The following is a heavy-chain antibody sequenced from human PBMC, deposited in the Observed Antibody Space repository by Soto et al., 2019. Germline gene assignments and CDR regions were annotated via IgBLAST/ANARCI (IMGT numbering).Heavy chain of an antibody. J-gene: IGHJ6*02. V-gene: IGHV3-30*18. D-gene: IGHD3-22*01. CDR3: ANSHDSSGYDYVRFYYGMEV. Sequence: QVQLVESGGGVVQPGRSLRLSCAASGFTFSSYGMHWVRQAPGKGLEWVAVITYDGSDKYYADSVKGRFTISRDTSKNALYLQMNSLRAADTDVYYCANSHDSSGYDYVRFYYGMEVWGQGTTVTVSS. CDR1: GFTFSSYG. CDR2: ITYDGSDK.